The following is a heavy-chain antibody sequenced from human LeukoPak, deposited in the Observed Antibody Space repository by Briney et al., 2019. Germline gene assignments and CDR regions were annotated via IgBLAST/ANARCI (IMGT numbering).Heavy chain of an antibody. Sequence: GESLKISCKGSGYSFSTYWIGWVRPMPGKGLEWMGIIYPDDSDTRYSPSFQGQVTISADKSITTAYLQWSSLKVSDTAMYYCARHSHYDFWSGYLDYWGQGTLVTVSS. CDR3: ARHSHYDFWSGYLDY. D-gene: IGHD3-3*01. J-gene: IGHJ4*02. CDR2: IYPDDSDT. CDR1: GYSFSTYW. V-gene: IGHV5-51*01.